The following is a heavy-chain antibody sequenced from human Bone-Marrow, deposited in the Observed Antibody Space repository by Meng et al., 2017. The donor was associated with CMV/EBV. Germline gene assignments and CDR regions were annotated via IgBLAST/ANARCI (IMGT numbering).Heavy chain of an antibody. CDR3: AREHGLLRFLEWLSREARFVP. Sequence: ASVKVSCKASGYTFTSYDINWVRQATGQGLEWMGWMNPNSGNTGYAQKFQGRVTITRNTSISTAYMELSSLRSEDTAVYYCAREHGLLRFLEWLSREARFVPWGHGNLVTIAS. J-gene: IGHJ5*02. CDR1: GYTFTSYD. D-gene: IGHD3-3*01. CDR2: MNPNSGNT. V-gene: IGHV1-8*03.